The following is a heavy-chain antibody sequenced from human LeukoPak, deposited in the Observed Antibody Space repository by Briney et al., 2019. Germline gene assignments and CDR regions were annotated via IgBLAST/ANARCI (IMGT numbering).Heavy chain of an antibody. Sequence: GGSLRLSCAASGFSFTSYAMHWVRQAPGKGLEWVAVISFDGNHKYYADSVKGQFIISRDNSKTTVYLQMNSLSTEDTAVYFCARASPMGAAAGMVNYWGQGTLVTVSS. CDR3: ARASPMGAAAGMVNY. CDR2: ISFDGNHK. V-gene: IGHV3-30*04. J-gene: IGHJ4*02. CDR1: GFSFTSYA. D-gene: IGHD6-13*01.